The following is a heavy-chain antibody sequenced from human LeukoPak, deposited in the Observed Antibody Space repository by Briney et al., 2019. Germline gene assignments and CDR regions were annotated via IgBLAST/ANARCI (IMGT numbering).Heavy chain of an antibody. CDR3: ARNRSQYYGEIPFDI. CDR2: IYASGGT. J-gene: IGHJ3*02. V-gene: IGHV4-4*07. D-gene: IGHD4-17*01. Sequence: PSETLSLTCTVSGGAFSIYYWSWIRQSAGKGLEWIGQIYASGGTNYNPSLKSRVTMSADESKNQSSLRLRSVTVADTAVYYCARNRSQYYGEIPFDIWGQGTMVTVSS. CDR1: GGAFSIYY.